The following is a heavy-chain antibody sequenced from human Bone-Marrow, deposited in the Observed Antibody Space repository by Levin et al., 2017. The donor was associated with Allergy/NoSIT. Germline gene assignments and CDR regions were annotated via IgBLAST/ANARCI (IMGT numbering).Heavy chain of an antibody. J-gene: IGHJ6*02. Sequence: GGSLRLSCGASGFPFSTTWMGWVRQAPGKGLEWVANINQDGSEKYYLDSVKGRFTISRDNSGSSLSLQMNSLRAEDTARYYWARDRTRGYSYGFAGYFYYGTDVWVQGTTVTVSS. D-gene: IGHD5-18*01. CDR1: GFPFSTTW. V-gene: IGHV3-7*01. CDR3: ARDRTRGYSYGFAGYFYYGTDV. CDR2: INQDGSEK.